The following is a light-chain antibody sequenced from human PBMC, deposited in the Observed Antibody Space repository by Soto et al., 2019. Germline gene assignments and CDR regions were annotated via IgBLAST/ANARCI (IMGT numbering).Light chain of an antibody. Sequence: ILMTQSPSTLAVSPGERATLSCGASQSIGSNLAWYQQKPGQAPRLLIYGASTRATGIPARFSGSGSGTEFTLTISSLPSEDFALYYCQQYNNWPITFGQGTRLEIK. CDR3: QQYNNWPIT. V-gene: IGKV3-15*01. J-gene: IGKJ5*01. CDR1: QSIGSN. CDR2: GAS.